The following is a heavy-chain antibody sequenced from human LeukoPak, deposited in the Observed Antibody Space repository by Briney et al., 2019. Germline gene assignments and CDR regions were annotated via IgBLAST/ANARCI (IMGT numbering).Heavy chain of an antibody. J-gene: IGHJ4*02. CDR3: AGEFYCGGDCFAFDY. D-gene: IGHD2-21*02. V-gene: IGHV4-30-4*01. CDR1: DGSISSGDYY. CDR2: IYYSGST. Sequence: SQTLSLTCTVSDGSISSGDYYWGWVRQPPGKGLEWIGYIYYSGSTYYNPSLKSRITISVDTSKNQFSLKLSSVTAADTAVYFCAGEFYCGGDCFAFDYWGQGTLVTVSS.